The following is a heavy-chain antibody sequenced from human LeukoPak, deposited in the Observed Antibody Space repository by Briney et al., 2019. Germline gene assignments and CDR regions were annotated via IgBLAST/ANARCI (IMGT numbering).Heavy chain of an antibody. CDR2: INPNSGGT. V-gene: IGHV1-2*02. Sequence: ASVKVSCKASGYTFTGYYVHWVRQAPGQGLEWMGWINPNSGGTNYAQKFQGRVTMTRDTSISTAYMELSRLRSDDTAVYYCAREEVEYYYDSSGYLIDYWGQGTLVTVSS. J-gene: IGHJ4*02. CDR3: AREEVEYYYDSSGYLIDY. D-gene: IGHD3-22*01. CDR1: GYTFTGYY.